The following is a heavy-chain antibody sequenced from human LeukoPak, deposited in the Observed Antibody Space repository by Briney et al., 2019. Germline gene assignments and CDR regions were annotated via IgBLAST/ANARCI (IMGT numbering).Heavy chain of an antibody. D-gene: IGHD6-19*01. V-gene: IGHV1-8*03. CDR1: GYTFTTYD. Sequence: ASVKVSCXASGYTFTTYDVNWVRQATGQGLEWMARVNPNNGDTAYAQKFQGRVTITRDTSTNTVYMQLSSLKSDDTAVYYCARVGCSDISCWTWLDPWGQGTLVTVSP. CDR2: VNPNNGDT. J-gene: IGHJ5*02. CDR3: ARVGCSDISCWTWLDP.